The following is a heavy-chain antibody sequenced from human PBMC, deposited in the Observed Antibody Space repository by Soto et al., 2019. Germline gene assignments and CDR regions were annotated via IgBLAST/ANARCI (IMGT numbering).Heavy chain of an antibody. V-gene: IGHV4-39*02. D-gene: IGHD2-15*01. CDR3: AREGGGDCSGGSCQVDY. CDR2: IYYRGNT. CDR1: GGSISSSSYY. Sequence: QLQLQESGPGLVKPSETLSLTCTVSGGSISSSSYYWGWIRQPPGKGLEWIGSIYYRGNTYYNPSHKTRVTISADTSKNQFSLKLSAVTAADTAVYYCAREGGGDCSGGSCQVDYWGQGTLVTVSS. J-gene: IGHJ4*02.